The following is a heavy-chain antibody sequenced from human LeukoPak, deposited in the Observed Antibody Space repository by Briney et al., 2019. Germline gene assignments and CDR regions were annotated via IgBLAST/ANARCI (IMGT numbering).Heavy chain of an antibody. CDR2: ISFDGANT. J-gene: IGHJ4*02. Sequence: GGSLRLSCAASGFIFSSYAMHWVRQAPGKGLEGVAIISFDGANTYYADSVKGRFTISRDNSKNTLYLQMNSLRSGDTSVYYCAKDRRGALGTSGCFDHWGQGTLVTVSS. D-gene: IGHD2-2*01. V-gene: IGHV3-30-3*01. CDR3: AKDRRGALGTSGCFDH. CDR1: GFIFSSYA.